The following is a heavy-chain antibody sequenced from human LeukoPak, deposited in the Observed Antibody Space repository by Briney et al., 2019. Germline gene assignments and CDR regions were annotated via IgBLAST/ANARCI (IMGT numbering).Heavy chain of an antibody. Sequence: PGGSLTLSCAASGFTLDTYGMLWVRQAPGKGLEWVAVIAYDGSNRVYADSVKGRFTISRDNSKNTLYLQMNSLRGEDTAVYYCAKEKAIATINYGLDVWGQGTTVTVSS. J-gene: IGHJ6*02. CDR2: IAYDGSNR. D-gene: IGHD1-1*01. V-gene: IGHV3-30*18. CDR1: GFTLDTYG. CDR3: AKEKAIATINYGLDV.